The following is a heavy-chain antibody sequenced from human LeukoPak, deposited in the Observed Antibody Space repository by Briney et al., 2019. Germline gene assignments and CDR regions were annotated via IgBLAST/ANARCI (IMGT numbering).Heavy chain of an antibody. Sequence: GGSLRLSCAASGFTFSSYGMSWVRQAPGKGPQWVSAITGSGGTTYYVDSVKGRFTISRDNSKNTLYLQMNSLRAEDTAVYYCAKIQGYFDYWGQGNLVTVSS. CDR3: AKIQGYFDY. CDR1: GFTFSSYG. CDR2: ITGSGGTT. V-gene: IGHV3-23*01. J-gene: IGHJ4*02.